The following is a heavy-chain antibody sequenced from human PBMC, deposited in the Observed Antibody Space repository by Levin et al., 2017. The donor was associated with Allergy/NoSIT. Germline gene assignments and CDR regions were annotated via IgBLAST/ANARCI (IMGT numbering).Heavy chain of an antibody. CDR3: ARNATATAPGSFDY. J-gene: IGHJ4*02. CDR1: GYSLNSPSY. CDR2: VHHRGAT. D-gene: IGHD4-17*01. V-gene: IGHV4-38-2*02. Sequence: SETLSLTCTVSGYSLNSPSYWGWVRQPPGKGLEWIGSVHHRGATYYNPSFRGRISLSVDTSRHQFSLKLSFVTAADTAVYFCARNATATAPGSFDYWGQGTLVTVSS.